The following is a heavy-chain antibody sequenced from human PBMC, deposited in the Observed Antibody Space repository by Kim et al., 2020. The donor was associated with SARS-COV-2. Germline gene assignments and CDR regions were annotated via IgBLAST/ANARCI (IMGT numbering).Heavy chain of an antibody. J-gene: IGHJ4*02. CDR2: IYYSGST. D-gene: IGHD3-10*01. V-gene: IGHV4-39*01. CDR1: GGSISSSSYY. Sequence: SETLSLTCTVSGGSISSSSYYWGWIRQPPGKGLEWIGSIYYSGSTYYNPSLKSRVTISVDTSKNQFSLKLSSVTAADTAVYYCVCEKRTQYYYGSGTEPRGYYFDYWGQGTLVTVSS. CDR3: VCEKRTQYYYGSGTEPRGYYFDY.